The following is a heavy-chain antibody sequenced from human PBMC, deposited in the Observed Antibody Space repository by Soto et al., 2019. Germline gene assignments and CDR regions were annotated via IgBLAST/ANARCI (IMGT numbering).Heavy chain of an antibody. Sequence: HPGGSLRLSCAASGFTFGNYWMSWVRQAPGKGLEWVANINQDGSEKYYVDSVKGRFTISRDNAKNSLYLQLDSLRVEDTAVYFCARGVPTPSAIEGEFDPWGQGTLVTVSS. CDR1: GFTFGNYW. V-gene: IGHV3-7*01. J-gene: IGHJ5*02. CDR2: INQDGSEK. CDR3: ARGVPTPSAIEGEFDP. D-gene: IGHD2-2*01.